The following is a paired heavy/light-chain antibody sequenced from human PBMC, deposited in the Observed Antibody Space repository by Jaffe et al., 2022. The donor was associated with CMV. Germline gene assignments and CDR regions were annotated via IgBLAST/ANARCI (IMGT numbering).Light chain of an antibody. Sequence: EIVLTQSPGTLSLSPGERATLSCRASQSVSSNYLAWYQQKPGQAPRLLIYGASSRATGIPDRFSGSGSGTDFTLTISRLEPEDFAVYYCQQYGSSWETFGQGTKVEIK. CDR3: QQYGSSWET. CDR2: GAS. J-gene: IGKJ1*01. V-gene: IGKV3-20*01. CDR1: QSVSSNY.
Heavy chain of an antibody. CDR1: GHTFTSYD. CDR2: ISAYNGNT. Sequence: QVQLVQSGAEVKKPGASVKVSCKSSGHTFTSYDINWVRQAPGQGLEWMGWISAYNGNTNFAQKLQGRVTMTADTSTSTAYMELRSLRSDDTAVYYCARRESPYSNSMKEYWGQGTLVTVSS. CDR3: ARRESPYSNSMKEY. D-gene: IGHD4-4*01. J-gene: IGHJ4*02. V-gene: IGHV1-18*01.